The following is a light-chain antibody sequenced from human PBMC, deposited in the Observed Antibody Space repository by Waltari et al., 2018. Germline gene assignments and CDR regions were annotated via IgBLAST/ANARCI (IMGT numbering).Light chain of an antibody. Sequence: IVLTQSPATLSLSPGERATLSCRASQSVSSYLAWYQQKPGQAPRLLIYAASTRATGIPARFSGSGCGTDFTLTISILEPEDFAVYYCQQRSNWPRTFGQGTKVEIK. CDR1: QSVSSY. CDR2: AAS. V-gene: IGKV3-11*01. J-gene: IGKJ1*01. CDR3: QQRSNWPRT.